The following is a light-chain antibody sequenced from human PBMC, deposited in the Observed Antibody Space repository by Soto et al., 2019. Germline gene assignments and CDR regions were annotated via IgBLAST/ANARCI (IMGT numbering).Light chain of an antibody. CDR2: EVT. Sequence: QSALTQPPSASGSPGQSVTISCTGTSSDVGAYNYDSWYQHRPGKAPKLMIYEVTKRPSGVPDRFSGAKSGNTASLTVSGLQAEDEADYYCTSHAGTNNFPYVFGTGTKLTVL. J-gene: IGLJ1*01. CDR3: TSHAGTNNFPYV. V-gene: IGLV2-8*01. CDR1: SSDVGAYNY.